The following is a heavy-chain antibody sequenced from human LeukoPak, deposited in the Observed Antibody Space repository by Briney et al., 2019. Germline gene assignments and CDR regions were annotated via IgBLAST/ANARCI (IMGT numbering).Heavy chain of an antibody. Sequence: GASVKVSCKAGAHTFITDGVTWVRQAPGQGLEWMGWISNYNGNTIYAQKFQGRVTMSTDTSTNIVYMELRSLRSDDTAVYFCARHHSGYESGSYYYYMDVWGKGTTVIISS. CDR3: ARHHSGYESGSYYYYMDV. CDR1: AHTFITDG. D-gene: IGHD5-12*01. CDR2: ISNYNGNT. V-gene: IGHV1-18*01. J-gene: IGHJ6*03.